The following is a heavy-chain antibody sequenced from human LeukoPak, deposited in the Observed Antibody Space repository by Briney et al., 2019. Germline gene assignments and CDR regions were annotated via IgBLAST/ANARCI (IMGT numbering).Heavy chain of an antibody. CDR2: INSDGSIT. CDR3: AREPTSWYVDY. V-gene: IGHV3-74*01. J-gene: IGHJ4*02. CDR1: GFTFSSYW. Sequence: PGGSLRLSCAASGFTFSSYWMHWVRQAPGKGQVWVSRINSDGSITSYADSVKGRFTISRDNAKNTLNLQMNSLRAEDTAVYFCAREPTSWYVDYWGQGTLVTVSS. D-gene: IGHD6-13*01.